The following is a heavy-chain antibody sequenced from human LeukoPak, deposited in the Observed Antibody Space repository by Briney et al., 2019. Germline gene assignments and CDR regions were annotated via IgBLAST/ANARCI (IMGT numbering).Heavy chain of an antibody. J-gene: IGHJ6*02. CDR3: ARGDIVVVPAAIPNYYYYGMDV. Sequence: SETLSLTCTVSGGSISSGDYYWSWIRQPPGKGLEWIGSIYYSGSTYYNPSLKRRVTISVDTSKNQFSLKLSSVTAADTAVYYCARGDIVVVPAAIPNYYYYGMDVWGQGTTVTVSS. D-gene: IGHD2-2*01. CDR2: IYYSGST. CDR1: GGSISSGDYY. V-gene: IGHV4-30-4*01.